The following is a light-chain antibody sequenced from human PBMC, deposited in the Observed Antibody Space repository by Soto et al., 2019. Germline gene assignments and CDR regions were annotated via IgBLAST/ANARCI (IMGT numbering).Light chain of an antibody. Sequence: DIQMTQSPSSRSASVGDRVTITCQASQSIGRYLNWYQQRTGKAPDLLIYGTASLHTGVPSRFSGSGSGTDFTLTITSXQPEDFATYYCQQSYNTPRTFGLGTKVDTK. CDR2: GTA. CDR1: QSIGRY. J-gene: IGKJ1*01. CDR3: QQSYNTPRT. V-gene: IGKV1-39*01.